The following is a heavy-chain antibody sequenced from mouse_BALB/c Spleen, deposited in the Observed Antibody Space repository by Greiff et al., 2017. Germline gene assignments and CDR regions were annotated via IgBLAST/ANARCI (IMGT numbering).Heavy chain of an antibody. CDR3: TRRIITTVVFDY. CDR1: GYTFTSYY. D-gene: IGHD1-1*01. CDR2: INPSNGGT. V-gene: IGHV1S81*02. Sequence: VQLQQPGAELVKPGASVKLSCKASGYTFTSYYMYWVKQRPGQGLEWIGGINPSNGGTNFNEKFKSKATLTVDKSSSTAYMQLSSLTSEDSAVYYCTRRIITTVVFDYWGQGTTLTVSS. J-gene: IGHJ2*01.